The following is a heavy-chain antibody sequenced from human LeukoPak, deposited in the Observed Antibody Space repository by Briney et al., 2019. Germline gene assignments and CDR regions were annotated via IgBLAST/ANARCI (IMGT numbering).Heavy chain of an antibody. Sequence: SETLSLTCTVSGGSISSYYWSWIRQPAGKGLEWIGRIYTSGSTNYNPSLKSRVTVSVDTSKNQFSLKLSSVTAADTAVYYCAGGEYYYDSGSYWGLDYWGQGTLVTVSS. J-gene: IGHJ4*02. CDR1: GGSISSYY. CDR2: IYTSGST. V-gene: IGHV4-4*07. D-gene: IGHD3-10*01. CDR3: AGGEYYYDSGSYWGLDY.